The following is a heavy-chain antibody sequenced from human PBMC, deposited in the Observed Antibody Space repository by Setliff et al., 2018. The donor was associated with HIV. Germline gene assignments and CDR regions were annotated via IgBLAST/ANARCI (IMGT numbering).Heavy chain of an antibody. V-gene: IGHV4-4*08. CDR1: GGSINNYF. Sequence: SETLSLTCTVSGGSINNYFWSWIRQAPGKGPEWLGYIYISGTTNYNPSLKGRVTMFLDTSKNQFSLKLTSVTAADTAVYYCARRSIVGSTRGYYYYALDVWGQGTTVTVTS. D-gene: IGHD1-26*01. J-gene: IGHJ6*02. CDR2: IYISGTT. CDR3: ARRSIVGSTRGYYYYALDV.